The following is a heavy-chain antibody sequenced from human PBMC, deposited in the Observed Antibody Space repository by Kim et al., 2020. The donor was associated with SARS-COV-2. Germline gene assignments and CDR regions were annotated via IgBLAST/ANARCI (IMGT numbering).Heavy chain of an antibody. Sequence: GGSLRLSCAASGFTFSSYGMHWVRQAPGKGLEWVAVIWYDGSNKYYADSVKGRFTISRDNSKNTLYLQMNSLRAEDTAVYYCARDLGGAGIAGTDYWGQGTLVTVSS. CDR3: ARDLGGAGIAGTDY. J-gene: IGHJ4*02. CDR1: GFTFSSYG. V-gene: IGHV3-33*01. D-gene: IGHD6-13*01. CDR2: IWYDGSNK.